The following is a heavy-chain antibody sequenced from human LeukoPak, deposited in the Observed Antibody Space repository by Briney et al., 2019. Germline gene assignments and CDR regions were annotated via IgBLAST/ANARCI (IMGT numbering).Heavy chain of an antibody. Sequence: ASVKVSCTASGYTFTSYDITWVRQAPGQGLEWMGGIIPIFGTTNYAQKFQGRVTITADESTSTAYMEMSSLRSEDTAVYYCARGTKPRSTRFYGDYAWGQNYFYYAMDVWGQGTTVTVSS. D-gene: IGHD4-17*01. CDR1: GYTFTSYD. V-gene: IGHV1-69*13. J-gene: IGHJ6*02. CDR2: IIPIFGTT. CDR3: ARGTKPRSTRFYGDYAWGQNYFYYAMDV.